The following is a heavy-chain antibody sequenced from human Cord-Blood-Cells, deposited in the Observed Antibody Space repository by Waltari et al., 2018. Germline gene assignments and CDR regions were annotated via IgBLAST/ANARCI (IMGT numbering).Heavy chain of an antibody. CDR3: AREVSSGWYAFDI. CDR1: GFTVSSNY. D-gene: IGHD6-19*01. V-gene: IGHV3-53*01. Sequence: EVQLVESGGGLIQPGGSLRLSCAASGFTVSSNYMSWVRQAPGKGLEWVSVIYSGGSTYYADSVKGRFTISRDNSKNTLYLQMNSLRAEDTAVYYCAREVSSGWYAFDIWGQGTMVTVSS. CDR2: IYSGGST. J-gene: IGHJ3*02.